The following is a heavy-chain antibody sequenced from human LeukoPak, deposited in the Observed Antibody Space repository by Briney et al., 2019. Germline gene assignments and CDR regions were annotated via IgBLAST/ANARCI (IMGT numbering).Heavy chain of an antibody. Sequence: ASVKVSCKASGYTFTGYFMHWVRQAPGQGLEWMGWINPNSGGANYAQKFQGRVTMTTDTSISTAYMELSRLISDDTAVYYCARSSDYYSPFDYWGQGTLVTASS. D-gene: IGHD3-22*01. CDR1: GYTFTGYF. V-gene: IGHV1-2*02. CDR2: INPNSGGA. CDR3: ARSSDYYSPFDY. J-gene: IGHJ4*02.